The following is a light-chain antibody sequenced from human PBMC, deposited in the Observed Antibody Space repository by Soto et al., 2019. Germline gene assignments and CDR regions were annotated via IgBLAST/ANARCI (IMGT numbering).Light chain of an antibody. Sequence: DIQMTQSPSSLSASVGDRVTITCRASQSISSYLNWYQQKPGKAPKFLIYEASSLQSGVPSRFSGSGSGTEFTLTISSLQPEDFATYHCQQSFTTPYTFGQGTKVDSK. J-gene: IGKJ2*01. CDR3: QQSFTTPYT. CDR2: EAS. CDR1: QSISSY. V-gene: IGKV1-39*01.